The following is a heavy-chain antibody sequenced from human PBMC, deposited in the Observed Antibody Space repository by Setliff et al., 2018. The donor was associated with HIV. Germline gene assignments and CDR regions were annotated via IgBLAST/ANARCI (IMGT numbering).Heavy chain of an antibody. CDR3: ARDEWFGRFDP. CDR2: ISGRGTNT. J-gene: IGHJ5*02. CDR1: GLTFSNFA. V-gene: IGHV3-23*01. D-gene: IGHD3-10*01. Sequence: GGSLRLSCAASGLTFSNFAINWVRQAPGKGLEWVSTISGRGTNTYYADSVKGRFTISRDNSKNTLYLQMNNMRVEDTAVYFCARDEWFGRFDPWGQGTLVTVPQ.